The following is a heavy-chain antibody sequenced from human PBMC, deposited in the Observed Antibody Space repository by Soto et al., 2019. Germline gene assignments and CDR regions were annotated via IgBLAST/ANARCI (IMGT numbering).Heavy chain of an antibody. CDR2: ISGGGNST. J-gene: IGHJ6*02. CDR3: ATTESSGCSTRYGMDV. CDR1: GFTFSNYA. D-gene: IGHD6-19*01. V-gene: IGHV3-23*01. Sequence: PGGSLRLSCAASGFTFSNYAMTWVRQAPGKGMEWVSGISGGGNSTYYADSVKGRFTISRDNSKNALYLQMNSLRAEDTAVYYWATTESSGCSTRYGMDVWGQGTTVTVSS.